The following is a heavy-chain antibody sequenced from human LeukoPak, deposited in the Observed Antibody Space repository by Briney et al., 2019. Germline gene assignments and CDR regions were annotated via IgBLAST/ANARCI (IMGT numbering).Heavy chain of an antibody. Sequence: PGGSLRLSCATSGFTFSTYAMTWVRQAPGKGLEWVSGISGSGGSTYYADSVKGRFTISRDNSKNTLYVQMNNLRAEGTAVYYCAKRRYYDSSGYYFDYWGQGTLLTVSS. CDR3: AKRRYYDSSGYYFDY. D-gene: IGHD3-22*01. CDR1: GFTFSTYA. V-gene: IGHV3-23*01. CDR2: ISGSGGST. J-gene: IGHJ4*02.